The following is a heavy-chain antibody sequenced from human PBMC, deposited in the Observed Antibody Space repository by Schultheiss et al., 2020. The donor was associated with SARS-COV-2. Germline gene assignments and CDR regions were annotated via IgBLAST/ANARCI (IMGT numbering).Heavy chain of an antibody. CDR1: GGSISSGGYY. V-gene: IGHV4-31*03. CDR2: IYYSGST. CDR3: ARTGEVLYGMDV. J-gene: IGHJ6*02. Sequence: SQTLSLTCTVSGGSISSGGYYWSWIRQPPGKGLEWIGYIYYSGSTYYNPSLKSRVTISVDTSKYQFSLKLSSVTAADMAVYYCARTGEVLYGMDVWGQGTTVTVSS. D-gene: IGHD7-27*01.